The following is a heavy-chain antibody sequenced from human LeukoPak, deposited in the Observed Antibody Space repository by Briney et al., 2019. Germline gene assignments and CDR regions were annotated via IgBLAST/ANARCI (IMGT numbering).Heavy chain of an antibody. J-gene: IGHJ4*02. Sequence: GGSLRLSCAASGFTFSSYGMHWVRQAPGKGLEWVAVIWYDGSNKYYADSVKGRFTISRDNSKNTLYLQMNSLRAEDTAVYYCARTKIRKWDLDYWGQGTLVTVSS. CDR1: GFTFSSYG. CDR3: ARTKIRKWDLDY. D-gene: IGHD1-26*01. CDR2: IWYDGSNK. V-gene: IGHV3-33*01.